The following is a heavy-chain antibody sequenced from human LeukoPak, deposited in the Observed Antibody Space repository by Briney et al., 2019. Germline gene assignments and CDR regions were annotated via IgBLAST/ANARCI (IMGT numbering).Heavy chain of an antibody. J-gene: IGHJ5*02. CDR3: ARDSTYSSGWHNNWCDP. D-gene: IGHD6-19*01. Sequence: SVKVSCKASGGTFSSYAIRWVRQAPGQGLEWMGRIIPIFGTANYAQKFQGRVTITTDESTSTAYMELSSLRSEDTAVYYCARDSTYSSGWHNNWCDPGGQGTLVTVSS. CDR2: IIPIFGTA. V-gene: IGHV1-69*05. CDR1: GGTFSSYA.